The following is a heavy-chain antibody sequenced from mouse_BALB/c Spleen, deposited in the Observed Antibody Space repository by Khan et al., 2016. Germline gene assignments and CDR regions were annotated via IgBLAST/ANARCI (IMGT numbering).Heavy chain of an antibody. CDR3: GRPDYGSSRGFAY. CDR2: INTYTGEP. D-gene: IGHD1-1*01. J-gene: IGHJ3*01. V-gene: IGHV9-3-1*01. CDR1: GYTFTNYG. Sequence: QIQLVQSGPELKKPGETVRISCKASGYTFTNYGMNWVKQAPGKGLKWMGWINTYTGEPTYADDFKGRFAFSLETSASTAYLQINNLKNEDTATYVCGRPDYGSSRGFAYWGQGTLVTVSA.